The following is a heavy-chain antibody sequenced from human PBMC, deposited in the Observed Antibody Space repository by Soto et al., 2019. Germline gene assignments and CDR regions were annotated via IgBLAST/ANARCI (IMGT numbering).Heavy chain of an antibody. J-gene: IGHJ4*02. V-gene: IGHV3-7*03. D-gene: IGHD3-9*01. CDR1: GFTFSSYW. CDR3: ARGTGYYSAPIDY. Sequence: EVQLVESGGGLVQPGGSLRLSCAASGFTFSSYWMSWVRQAPGKGLEWVANIKQDGSEKYYVDSVKGRFTISRDNAKNSLYLTMYSLRAEDTAVYYCARGTGYYSAPIDYWGQGTLVTVSS. CDR2: IKQDGSEK.